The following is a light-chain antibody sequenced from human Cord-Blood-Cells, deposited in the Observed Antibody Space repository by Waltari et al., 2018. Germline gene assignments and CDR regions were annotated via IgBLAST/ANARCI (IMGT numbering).Light chain of an antibody. J-gene: IGLJ2*01. CDR3: SSYAGSNNLV. V-gene: IGLV2-8*01. CDR2: EVS. Sequence: HSPLSQPPPASVSPGSSVTISCTVTSSAVGGFNFVSCYQQHPGKAPKLMIYEVSKRPSGVPDRFSGSKSGNTASLTVSGLQAEDEADYYCSSYAGSNNLVFGGGTKLTVL. CDR1: SSAVGGFNF.